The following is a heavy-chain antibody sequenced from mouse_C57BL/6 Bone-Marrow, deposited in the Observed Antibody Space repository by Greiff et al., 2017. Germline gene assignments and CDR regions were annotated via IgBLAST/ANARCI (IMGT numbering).Heavy chain of an antibody. CDR1: GFSLSTFGMG. Sequence: QVTLKESGPGILQPSQTLSLTCSFSGFSLSTFGMGVGWIRQPSGKGLEWLAHIWWDDDKYYNPALKSRLTISKDTSKNQVFLKIANVDTADPATYYCARILIYYYGSSYEFAYWGQGTLVTVSA. CDR2: IWWDDDK. V-gene: IGHV8-8*01. D-gene: IGHD1-1*01. J-gene: IGHJ3*01. CDR3: ARILIYYYGSSYEFAY.